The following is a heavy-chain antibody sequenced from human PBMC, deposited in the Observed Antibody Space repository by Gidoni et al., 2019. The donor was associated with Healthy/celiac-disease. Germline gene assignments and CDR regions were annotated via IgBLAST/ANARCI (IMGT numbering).Heavy chain of an antibody. D-gene: IGHD3-10*01. Sequence: QVQLVESGGGVVQPGRSLRLSCSASGFPFSSYGMHWVRQAPGKGLEWVAVIWYDGSNKYYADSVKGRFTISRDNSKNTLYLQMNSLRAEDTAVYYCARDFGGYYYYMDVWGKGTTVTVSS. CDR2: IWYDGSNK. CDR3: ARDFGGYYYYMDV. V-gene: IGHV3-33*01. J-gene: IGHJ6*03. CDR1: GFPFSSYG.